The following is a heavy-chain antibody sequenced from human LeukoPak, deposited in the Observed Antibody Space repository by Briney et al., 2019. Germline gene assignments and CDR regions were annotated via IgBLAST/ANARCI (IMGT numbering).Heavy chain of an antibody. J-gene: IGHJ4*02. CDR2: IYYSGST. D-gene: IGHD2-21*01. V-gene: IGHV4-30-2*01. CDR3: AREHSQALDY. Sequence: SETLSLTCTVSGGSINSGGYYWSWIRQPPGKGLEWIGYIYYSGSTYYNPSLKSRVTISVDRSKNQFSLKLTSVTVADTAVYFCAREHSQALDYWGQGTLVTVSS. CDR1: GGSINSGGYY.